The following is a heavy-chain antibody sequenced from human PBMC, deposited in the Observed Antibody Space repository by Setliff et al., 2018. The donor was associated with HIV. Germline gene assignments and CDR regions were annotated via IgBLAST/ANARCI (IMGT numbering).Heavy chain of an antibody. V-gene: IGHV4-31*03. CDR2: IYYSGTA. CDR1: GGSISGGGYY. Sequence: SETLSLTCTVSGGSISGGGYYWTWIRQYPGRGLEWIGYIYYSGTAYYKPSLRSRVTISVDTSMNQFSLNLNSVTAADTAVYYCARAQYQLLEPPTYNWFDPWGQGTLVTVSS. CDR3: ARAQYQLLEPPTYNWFDP. J-gene: IGHJ5*02. D-gene: IGHD2-2*01.